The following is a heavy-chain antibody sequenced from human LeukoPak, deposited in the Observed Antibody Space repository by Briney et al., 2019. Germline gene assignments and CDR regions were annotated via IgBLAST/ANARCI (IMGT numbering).Heavy chain of an antibody. CDR1: GYTFTNYT. CDR3: ARGYDTTGYFSY. J-gene: IGHJ4*02. V-gene: IGHV7-4-1*02. D-gene: IGHD3-22*01. Sequence: ASVKVSCKASGYTFTNYTLNWVRQAPGQGLEWMGWIDTNTGNPTYAQGFIGRFVFSLDTSVTTAYLQISSLKAEDTAVYYCARGYDTTGYFSYGAKETLVTVPP. CDR2: IDTNTGNP.